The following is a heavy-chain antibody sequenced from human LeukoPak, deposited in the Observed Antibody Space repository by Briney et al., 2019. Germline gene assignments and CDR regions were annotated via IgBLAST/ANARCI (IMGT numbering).Heavy chain of an antibody. CDR1: GFTFSDYY. D-gene: IGHD3-22*01. CDR3: ARLYDRDAFDI. J-gene: IGHJ3*02. V-gene: IGHV3-11*01. CDR2: ISSSGSTI. Sequence: GGSLRLSCAASGFTFSDYYMSWIRQAPGKGLELVSYISSSGSTIYYADSVKGRFTISRDNAKNSLYLQMNSLRAEDTAVYYCARLYDRDAFDIWGQGTMVTVSS.